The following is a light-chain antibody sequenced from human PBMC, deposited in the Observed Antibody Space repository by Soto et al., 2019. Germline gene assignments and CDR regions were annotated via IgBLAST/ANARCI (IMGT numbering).Light chain of an antibody. CDR1: QSLSGSQ. CDR2: GAS. V-gene: IGKV3-20*01. CDR3: LKYYNSPT. Sequence: EIAVTQSPDTLSLSPGERATLSCRASQSLSGSQLAWYQQKPGQAPRLLIYGASTRATGIPDRFSGSGSGTDFTLTISRLEPEDFAVYYCLKYYNSPTFGQGTKVEIK. J-gene: IGKJ1*01.